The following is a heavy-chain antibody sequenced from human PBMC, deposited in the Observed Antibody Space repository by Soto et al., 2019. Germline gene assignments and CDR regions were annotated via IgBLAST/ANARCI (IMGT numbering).Heavy chain of an antibody. CDR1: GFTFSTYP. CDR2: ITSNGDST. V-gene: IGHV3-64*01. D-gene: IGHD3-22*01. Sequence: GGSLRLSCVASGFTFSTYPMHWVRQAPGKGLEYVSAITSNGDSTYYANSVKGRFIISRDNSKNTLYLQMGSLRAEDMGVYYCARDSYYYDSWGRGTLVTVSS. CDR3: ARDSYYYDS. J-gene: IGHJ4*02.